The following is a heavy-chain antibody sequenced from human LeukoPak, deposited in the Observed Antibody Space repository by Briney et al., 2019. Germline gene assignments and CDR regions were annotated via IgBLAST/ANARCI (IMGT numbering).Heavy chain of an antibody. CDR2: MHPNSGNT. V-gene: IGHV1-8*01. D-gene: IGHD4-17*01. Sequence: ASVKVSCKASGYTFTSYDINWLRQATGQGLEWMGWMHPNSGNTGYAQKFQGRVTMTRNTSISTAYMELSSLRSEDTAVYYCARVADDDYGDYYYYGMDVWGQGTTVTVSS. J-gene: IGHJ6*02. CDR1: GYTFTSYD. CDR3: ARVADDDYGDYYYYGMDV.